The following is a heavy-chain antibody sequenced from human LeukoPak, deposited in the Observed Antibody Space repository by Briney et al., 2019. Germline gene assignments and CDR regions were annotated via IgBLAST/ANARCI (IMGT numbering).Heavy chain of an antibody. D-gene: IGHD2/OR15-2a*01. CDR1: GYTFTGYY. CDR3: ARGKRYNNQSKYRNTYYFDY. J-gene: IGHJ4*02. V-gene: IGHV1-2*02. CDR2: MNHKSGGT. Sequence: ASVKVSCKASGYTFTGYYMHWVRQAPGQGLEWMGWMNHKSGGTNYAKKFQGRVTMTRDTSISTAYMELSRLRSDDTAVYYCARGKRYNNQSKYRNTYYFDYWGQGTLVTVSS.